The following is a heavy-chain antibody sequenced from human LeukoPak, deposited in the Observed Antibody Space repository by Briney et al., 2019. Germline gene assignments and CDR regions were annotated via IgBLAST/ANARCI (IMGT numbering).Heavy chain of an antibody. CDR3: ARNNGMDV. Sequence: GGSLRLSCVASGFPFSSYWMTWVRQAPGKGLEWVANIKQDGSKKSYVDSVKGRFTISRDNAKNSLYLQMNSLRAEDTALYHCARNNGMDVWGQGTTVIVSS. CDR2: IKQDGSKK. J-gene: IGHJ6*02. CDR1: GFPFSSYW. V-gene: IGHV3-7*03.